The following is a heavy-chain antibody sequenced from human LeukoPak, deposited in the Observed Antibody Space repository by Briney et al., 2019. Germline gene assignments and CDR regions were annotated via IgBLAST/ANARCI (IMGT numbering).Heavy chain of an antibody. CDR2: IIPIFGTA. Sequence: SVKVSCKASGGTFSSYAISWVRRAPGQGLEWMGGIIPIFGTANYAQKFQGRVTITADKSTSTACMELSSLRSEDTAVYYCARDRGDGDHVEYFQHWGQGTLVTVSS. V-gene: IGHV1-69*06. CDR1: GGTFSSYA. D-gene: IGHD4-17*01. CDR3: ARDRGDGDHVEYFQH. J-gene: IGHJ1*01.